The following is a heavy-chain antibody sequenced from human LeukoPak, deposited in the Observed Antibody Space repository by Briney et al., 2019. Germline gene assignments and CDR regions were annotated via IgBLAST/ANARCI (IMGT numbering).Heavy chain of an antibody. CDR3: ARFYGSGIL. D-gene: IGHD3-10*01. Sequence: ASVKVSCKASGGTFSSYAISWVRQAPGQGLEWMGGIIPIFGTANYAQKLQGRVTMTTDTSTSTAYMELRSLRSDDTAVYYCARFYGSGILWGQGTLVTVSS. V-gene: IGHV1-69*05. CDR1: GGTFSSYA. J-gene: IGHJ4*02. CDR2: IIPIFGTA.